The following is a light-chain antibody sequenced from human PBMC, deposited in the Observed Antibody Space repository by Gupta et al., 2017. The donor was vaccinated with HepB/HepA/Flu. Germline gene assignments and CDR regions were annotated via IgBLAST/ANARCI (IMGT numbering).Light chain of an antibody. Sequence: EIVLTQSPGTLSFSTGERATLSCRASQSGSGSYLAWYQHKPGQAPMLLMYAASNRATGIPDRFSGSGSGTDFTLTISRLEPEDFAVYYCQQDGSSPRTFGQGTKVEIK. CDR2: AAS. J-gene: IGKJ1*01. V-gene: IGKV3-20*01. CDR1: QSGSGSY. CDR3: QQDGSSPRT.